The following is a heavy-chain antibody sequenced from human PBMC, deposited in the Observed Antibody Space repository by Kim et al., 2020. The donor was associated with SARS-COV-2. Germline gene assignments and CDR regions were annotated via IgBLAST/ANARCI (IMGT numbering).Heavy chain of an antibody. CDR3: AKQLHVTSVTFYWYFVL. D-gene: IGHD6-6*01. V-gene: IGHV3-23*01. CDR2: IFGSGFGT. J-gene: IGHJ2*01. CDR1: GFTFGNSA. Sequence: GGSLRLSCAASGFTFGNSAMSWVRQAPGKGLEWVSGIFGSGFGTYYADSVKGRFTISRDNSKNILSLQMSNLRAEDTAVYYCAKQLHVTSVTFYWYFVLWGRGTLVAVST.